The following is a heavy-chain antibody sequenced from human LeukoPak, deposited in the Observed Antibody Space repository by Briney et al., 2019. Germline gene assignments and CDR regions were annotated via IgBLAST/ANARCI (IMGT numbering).Heavy chain of an antibody. CDR1: GFPFSSYA. CDR3: ANGNRCTSPNCLGYYYFYMDV. Sequence: YPGGPLRLSCAASGFPFSSYAMNWVRQAPGGGLEWVSGFSGRGGTTYYADSVKGRFTISRDNSKNTLYLQMNSLRAEDTAVYYCANGNRCTSPNCLGYYYFYMDVWGKGTTVTVSS. J-gene: IGHJ6*03. CDR2: FSGRGGTT. D-gene: IGHD2-8*01. V-gene: IGHV3-23*01.